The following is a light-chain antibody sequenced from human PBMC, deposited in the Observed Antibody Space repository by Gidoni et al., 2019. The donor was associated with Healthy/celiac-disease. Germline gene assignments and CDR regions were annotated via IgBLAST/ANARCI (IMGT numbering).Light chain of an antibody. Sequence: SSALTQPPSLSVSPGQTARITCSGDALPKQYAYWYQQKPGQAPVLVIYKDSERPSGIPERFSGSSSGTTVTLTISGVQAEDEADYYCQSADSSGTYYVFGTGTKVTVL. CDR1: ALPKQY. CDR2: KDS. V-gene: IGLV3-25*03. CDR3: QSADSSGTYYV. J-gene: IGLJ1*01.